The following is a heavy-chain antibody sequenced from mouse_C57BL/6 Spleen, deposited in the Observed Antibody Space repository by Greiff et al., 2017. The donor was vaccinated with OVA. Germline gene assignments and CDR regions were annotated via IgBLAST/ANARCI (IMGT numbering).Heavy chain of an antibody. CDR2: IDPSDSET. CDR1: GYTFTSYW. CDR3: AREGDGSSYYCDY. J-gene: IGHJ2*01. D-gene: IGHD1-1*01. Sequence: QVQLQQPGAELVRPGSSVKLSCKASGYTFTSYWMHWVKQRPIQGLEWIGNIDPSDSETHYNQKFKDKATLTVDKSSSTAYMQLSSLTSEDSAVYYCAREGDGSSYYCDYWGQGTTLTVSS. V-gene: IGHV1-52*01.